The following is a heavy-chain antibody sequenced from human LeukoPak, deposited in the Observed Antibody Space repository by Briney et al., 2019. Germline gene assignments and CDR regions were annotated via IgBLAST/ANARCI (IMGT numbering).Heavy chain of an antibody. Sequence: GGSLRLSCAASGFTFSTYAMNWVRQAPGKGLEWVSLISDSGANKHYADSVKGRFTISRDNSKNPLYLQMNSLRAEDTAVYYCAKSSAYYYYYGMDVWGQGTTVTVSS. CDR2: ISDSGANK. V-gene: IGHV3-23*01. CDR3: AKSSAYYYYYGMDV. J-gene: IGHJ6*02. CDR1: GFTFSTYA.